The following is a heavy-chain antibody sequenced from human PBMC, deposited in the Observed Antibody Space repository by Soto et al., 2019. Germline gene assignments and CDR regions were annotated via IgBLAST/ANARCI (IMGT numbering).Heavy chain of an antibody. V-gene: IGHV1-3*01. Sequence: ASVKVSCKASGYTFTSYAMHWVRQAPGQRLEWMVGINAGNGNTKYSQKFQGRVTITRDTSASTAYMELSSLRSEDTAVYYCAREYCGGDCYWFDPWGQGTLVTSPQ. J-gene: IGHJ5*02. D-gene: IGHD2-21*02. CDR1: GYTFTSYA. CDR3: AREYCGGDCYWFDP. CDR2: INAGNGNT.